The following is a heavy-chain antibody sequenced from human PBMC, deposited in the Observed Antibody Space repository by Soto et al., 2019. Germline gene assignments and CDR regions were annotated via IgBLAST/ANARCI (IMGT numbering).Heavy chain of an antibody. CDR2: IYYLGRT. CDR1: GDSIRTYY. CDR3: ARDLVGLTHFDY. Sequence: QVQLQESGPGLVKPSETLSLTCTVSGDSIRTYYWNWVRQPLGKGLEWIGYIYYLGRTNYNPSLRSRVTMSLDTSKNQISLNLNSVTAADTAVYYCARDLVGLTHFDYWGQGILVTVSS. J-gene: IGHJ4*02. D-gene: IGHD2-8*02. V-gene: IGHV4-59*01.